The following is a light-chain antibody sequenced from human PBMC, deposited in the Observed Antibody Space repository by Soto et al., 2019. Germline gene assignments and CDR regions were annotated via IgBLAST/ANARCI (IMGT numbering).Light chain of an antibody. V-gene: IGKV1-17*01. Sequence: TQMTHSPLSLSASVVEKITITCLASRDVGSDVSWYQQKPGQAPKLVIYAASNLYTGVPSRFSGSGSATEFTLTINSLQPEDFATYYCQQTNRYPINCGQGTRREIK. CDR3: QQTNRYPIN. J-gene: IGKJ5*01. CDR1: RDVGSD. CDR2: AAS.